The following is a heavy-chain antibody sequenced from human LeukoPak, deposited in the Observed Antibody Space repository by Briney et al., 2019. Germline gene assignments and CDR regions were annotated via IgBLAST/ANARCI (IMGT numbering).Heavy chain of an antibody. D-gene: IGHD6-19*01. J-gene: IGHJ4*02. CDR2: ISYDGSNK. Sequence: GGSLRLSCAASGFTFSSYAMHWVRQAPGKGLEWVAVISYDGSNKYYADSVKGRFTISRDNSKNTLYLQMNSLRAEDTAVYYCARVGWLVRGTPFDYWAREPWSPSPQ. V-gene: IGHV3-30-3*01. CDR3: ARVGWLVRGTPFDY. CDR1: GFTFSSYA.